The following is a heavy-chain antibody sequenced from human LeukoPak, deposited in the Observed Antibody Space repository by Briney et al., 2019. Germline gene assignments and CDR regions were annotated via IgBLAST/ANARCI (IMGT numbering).Heavy chain of an antibody. CDR2: IIPIFGTA. D-gene: IGHD3-9*01. CDR1: GCTFSSYA. Sequence: SVKVSCKASGCTFSSYAISWVRQAPGQGLEWMGGIIPIFGTANYAQKFQGRVTITADESTSTAYMELSSLRSEDTAVYYCARREYNDILTGYYPARSYYGMDVWGQGTTVTVSS. V-gene: IGHV1-69*13. CDR3: ARREYNDILTGYYPARSYYGMDV. J-gene: IGHJ6*02.